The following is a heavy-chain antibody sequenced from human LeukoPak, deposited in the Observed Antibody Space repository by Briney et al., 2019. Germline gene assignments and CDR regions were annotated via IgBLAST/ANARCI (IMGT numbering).Heavy chain of an antibody. V-gene: IGHV4-34*01. D-gene: IGHD3-10*01. CDR1: GGSFSGYY. CDR2: INHSGST. J-gene: IGHJ4*02. Sequence: PSETLSLTCAVYGGSFSGYYWSWIRQPPGKGLEWIGEINHSGSTNYNPSLKSRVTISVATSKNQFSLKLSSVTAADTAVYYCAGRVYYYGSGSYYTGRDLDYWGQGTLVTVSS. CDR3: AGRVYYYGSGSYYTGRDLDY.